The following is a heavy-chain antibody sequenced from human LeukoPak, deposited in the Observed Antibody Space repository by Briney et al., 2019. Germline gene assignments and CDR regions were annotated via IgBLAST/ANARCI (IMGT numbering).Heavy chain of an antibody. J-gene: IGHJ4*02. Sequence: ASVKVSCKASGYTFTSYGINWVRQATGQGLEWMGWMNPNSGNTGYAQKFQGRVTMTRNTSISTAYMELSSLRSEDTAVYYCARVGDSSGYYLGWGQGTLVTVSS. CDR3: ARVGDSSGYYLG. CDR1: GYTFTSYG. D-gene: IGHD3-22*01. V-gene: IGHV1-8*02. CDR2: MNPNSGNT.